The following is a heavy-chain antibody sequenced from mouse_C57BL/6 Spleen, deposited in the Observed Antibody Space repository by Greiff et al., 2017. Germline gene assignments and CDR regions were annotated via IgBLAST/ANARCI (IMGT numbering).Heavy chain of an antibody. V-gene: IGHV5-17*01. CDR2: ISSGSSTI. CDR1: GFTFSDYG. Sequence: LVESGGGLVKPGGSLKLSCAASGFTFSDYGMHWVRQAPEKGLEWVAYISSGSSTIYYADTVKGRFTISRDNAKNTLFLQMTSLRSEDTAMYYCARYDGYHFDYWGQGTTLTVSS. D-gene: IGHD2-3*01. CDR3: ARYDGYHFDY. J-gene: IGHJ2*01.